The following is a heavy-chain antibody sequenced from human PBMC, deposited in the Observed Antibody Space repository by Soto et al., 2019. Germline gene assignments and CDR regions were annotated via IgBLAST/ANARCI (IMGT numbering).Heavy chain of an antibody. Sequence: GGSLRLSCAASGFTFSSYSMNWVRQAPGKGLEWVSSISSSSSYIYYADSVKGRFTISRDNAKNPLYLQMNSLRAEDTAVYYCAREGNNWNYYYYYMDVWGKGTTVTVSS. CDR3: AREGNNWNYYYYYMDV. D-gene: IGHD1-20*01. V-gene: IGHV3-21*01. CDR2: ISSSSSYI. J-gene: IGHJ6*03. CDR1: GFTFSSYS.